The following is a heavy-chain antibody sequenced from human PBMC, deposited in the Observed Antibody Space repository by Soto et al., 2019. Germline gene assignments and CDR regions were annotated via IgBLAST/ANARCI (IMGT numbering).Heavy chain of an antibody. CDR2: ISSSGITI. Sequence: GGSLRLSCAASGFTFSNYAMNWVRQVPGKGLEWVSYISSSGITIYYADSVKGRFTISRDNVKHSVFLQMSSLGVEDTAVYYCAREAALVWFGESQRDAFDIWGQGTMVTVSS. V-gene: IGHV3-48*03. CDR3: AREAALVWFGESQRDAFDI. D-gene: IGHD3-10*01. J-gene: IGHJ3*02. CDR1: GFTFSNYA.